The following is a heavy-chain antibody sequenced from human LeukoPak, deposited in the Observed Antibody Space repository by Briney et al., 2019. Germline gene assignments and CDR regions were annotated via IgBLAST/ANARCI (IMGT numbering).Heavy chain of an antibody. CDR2: INSSGSTI. D-gene: IGHD6-19*01. CDR1: RFTFSSYE. J-gene: IGHJ4*02. CDR3: AKDWRSSGWRPYYFDY. V-gene: IGHV3-48*03. Sequence: AGTLTLSSAASRFTFSSYEMNWVRQAPGQGLEWVSYINSSGSTIYNADSVKGRFTISRDNAKNSLYLQMNSLRAEDTAVYYCAKDWRSSGWRPYYFDYWGQGTLVTVSS.